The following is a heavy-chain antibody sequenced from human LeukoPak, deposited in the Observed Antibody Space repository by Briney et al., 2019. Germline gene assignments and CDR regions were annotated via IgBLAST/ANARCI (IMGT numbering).Heavy chain of an antibody. Sequence: ASVKVSCKASGYTFTGRYMHWVRQAPGQGLEWMGWINPNSGGTNYAQKFQGRVTMTSDTSISTAYMELSGLRSDDTAVYYCARDGYGGNSFDSWGQGTLVTVSS. V-gene: IGHV1-2*02. CDR1: GYTFTGRY. CDR2: INPNSGGT. J-gene: IGHJ4*02. CDR3: ARDGYGGNSFDS. D-gene: IGHD4-23*01.